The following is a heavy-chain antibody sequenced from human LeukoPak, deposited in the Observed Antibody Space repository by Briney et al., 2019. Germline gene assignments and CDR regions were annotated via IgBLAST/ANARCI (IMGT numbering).Heavy chain of an antibody. Sequence: SETLSLTCSVSGGSITGYSWGWFRQPPGNWLECIGYMFDRGSPNHHPSLQNRVTTSVDTSKNEFSLRLTSVTAADTAVYYCARRIQLWSYWHFDLWGRGTLVTVSS. J-gene: IGHJ2*01. V-gene: IGHV4-4*09. CDR2: MFDRGSP. CDR1: GGSITGYS. D-gene: IGHD5-18*01. CDR3: ARRIQLWSYWHFDL.